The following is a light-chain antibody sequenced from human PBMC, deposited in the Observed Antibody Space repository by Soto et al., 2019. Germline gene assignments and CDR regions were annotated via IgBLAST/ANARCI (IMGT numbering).Light chain of an antibody. CDR3: QQTYTSEFT. V-gene: IGKV1-39*01. CDR2: AAS. Sequence: EIQMTQSPSSLSASVGDRVTITCRAGQTIGKYLSWYQQKPGKAPRLLMYAASTLQSGVPSRFSGSGSGTDLTLSINSLQPEDFATYYCQQTYTSEFTFGPGTKVDIK. CDR1: QTIGKY. J-gene: IGKJ3*01.